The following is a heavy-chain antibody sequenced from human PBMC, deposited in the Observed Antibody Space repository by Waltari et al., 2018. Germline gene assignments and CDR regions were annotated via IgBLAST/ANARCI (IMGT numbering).Heavy chain of an antibody. Sequence: QVQLQESGPGLVKPSETLSLTCTVSGGSISSYYWSWIRQPPGKGLEWIGYIYYSGSTNYNPSLKSRVTISVDTSKNQFSLKLSSVTAADTAVYYCARVIERAMVRGGFDYWGQGTLVTVSS. V-gene: IGHV4-59*01. CDR2: IYYSGST. CDR1: GGSISSYY. D-gene: IGHD3-10*01. CDR3: ARVIERAMVRGGFDY. J-gene: IGHJ4*02.